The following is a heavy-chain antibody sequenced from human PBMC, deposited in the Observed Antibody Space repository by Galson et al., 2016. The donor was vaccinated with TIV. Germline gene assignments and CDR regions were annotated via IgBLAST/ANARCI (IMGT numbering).Heavy chain of an antibody. CDR2: ISSTSGGI. CDR3: AREDLYGDQGMLGYYGMDV. D-gene: IGHD3-16*01. CDR1: GFTFDDYA. J-gene: IGHJ6*02. Sequence: SLRLSCAASGFTFDDYAMYWVRQAPGKGLEWVSGISSTSGGISYVDSVKGRFTISRDNAKNSLYLQMTSLRAEDTAVYYCAREDLYGDQGMLGYYGMDVWGQGTTVTVSS. V-gene: IGHV3-9*01.